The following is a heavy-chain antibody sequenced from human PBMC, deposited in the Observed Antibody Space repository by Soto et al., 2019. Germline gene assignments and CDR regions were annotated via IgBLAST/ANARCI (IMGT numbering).Heavy chain of an antibody. V-gene: IGHV1-18*04. CDR3: ARDPGGGWYGNYYYYYGMDV. J-gene: IGHJ6*02. Sequence: SVKVSCKASGYTFTSYGISWVRQAPGQGLEWMGWISAYNGNTNYAQKLQGRVTMTTDTSTSTAYMELRSLRSDDTAVYYCARDPGGGWYGNYYYYYGMDVWGQGTTVTVSS. D-gene: IGHD6-19*01. CDR2: ISAYNGNT. CDR1: GYTFTSYG.